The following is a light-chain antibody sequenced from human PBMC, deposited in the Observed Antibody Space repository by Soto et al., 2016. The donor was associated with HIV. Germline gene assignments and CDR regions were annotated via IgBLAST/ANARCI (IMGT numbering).Light chain of an antibody. V-gene: IGLV3-21*02. CDR2: DDS. J-gene: IGLJ7*01. Sequence: SYVLTQPPSVSVAPGETATITCAGDNIGSKNVHWYQQKPGQAPMLVVYDDSDRPSRIPERFSGSNTGNTATLTISRVEVGDEADYYCQVWDSSSDHVVFGGGTQLTVL. CDR1: NIGSKN. CDR3: QVWDSSSDHVV.